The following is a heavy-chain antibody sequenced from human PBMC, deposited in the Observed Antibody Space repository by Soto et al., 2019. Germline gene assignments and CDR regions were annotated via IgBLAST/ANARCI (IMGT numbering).Heavy chain of an antibody. Sequence: EVQLVESGGGLVQPGGSLRLSCAASGFTFSSYWMSWVRQAPGKGLEWVANIKQDGSEKYYVDSVKGRFTISRDNAKNSLYLQMNSLRAEDTAVYYCARPGLEWLLSTQNWFDPWGQGTLVTVSS. CDR1: GFTFSSYW. CDR3: ARPGLEWLLSTQNWFDP. J-gene: IGHJ5*02. V-gene: IGHV3-7*01. D-gene: IGHD3-3*01. CDR2: IKQDGSEK.